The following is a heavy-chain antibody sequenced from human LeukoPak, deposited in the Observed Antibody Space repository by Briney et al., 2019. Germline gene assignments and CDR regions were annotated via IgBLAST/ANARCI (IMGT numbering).Heavy chain of an antibody. V-gene: IGHV1-69*10. J-gene: IGHJ4*02. Sequence: VKDSCKASGGTFSSYAISWVRQAPGQGLEWMGRIIPILGIANYAQKFQGRVTITADKSTSTAYMELSSLRSEDTAVYYCARDRGRGSSRPNFDHWGQGTLFSLSS. CDR3: ARDRGRGSSRPNFDH. CDR2: IIPILGIA. D-gene: IGHD6-13*01. CDR1: GGTFSSYA.